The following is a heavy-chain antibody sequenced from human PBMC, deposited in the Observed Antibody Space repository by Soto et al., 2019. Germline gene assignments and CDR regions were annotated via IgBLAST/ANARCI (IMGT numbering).Heavy chain of an antibody. D-gene: IGHD3-9*01. Sequence: GGSLRLSCAASGFTFSSTWMSWVRQAPGKGREWVATIKQDESEKYYVDSVKGRFTVSRDNAKNSLYLQMDSLRVEDTAVYYCARGDYFDRRFDNWGQGALVTVSS. CDR1: GFTFSSTW. J-gene: IGHJ4*02. CDR3: ARGDYFDRRFDN. V-gene: IGHV3-7*03. CDR2: IKQDESEK.